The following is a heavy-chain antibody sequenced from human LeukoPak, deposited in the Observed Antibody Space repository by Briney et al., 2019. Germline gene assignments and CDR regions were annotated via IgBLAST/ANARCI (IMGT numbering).Heavy chain of an antibody. Sequence: SETLSLTCTVSGGSISSSSYYWGWIRQPPGKGLEWIGSIYYSGSTYYNPSLKSRVTISVDTSKNQFSLRLSSVTAADTAVYYCARHGAAAGIFAFLYYFDYWGQGTLVTVSS. V-gene: IGHV4-39*01. CDR2: IYYSGST. J-gene: IGHJ4*02. CDR3: ARHGAAAGIFAFLYYFDY. CDR1: GGSISSSSYY. D-gene: IGHD6-13*01.